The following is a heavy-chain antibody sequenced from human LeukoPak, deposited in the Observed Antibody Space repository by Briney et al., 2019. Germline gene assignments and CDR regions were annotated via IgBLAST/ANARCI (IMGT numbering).Heavy chain of an antibody. CDR2: ISSTGRTM. CDR3: ARRLYGVADY. V-gene: IGHV3-48*04. J-gene: IGHJ4*02. D-gene: IGHD4-17*01. CDR1: GFTFSRHW. Sequence: GGSLRLSCAASGFTFSRHWMYWVRQAPGKGLEWVSYISSTGRTMYYADSVRGRFTISRDNAKKSLYLQMKSLRTEDTAVYYCARRLYGVADYWGQGTLVTVSS.